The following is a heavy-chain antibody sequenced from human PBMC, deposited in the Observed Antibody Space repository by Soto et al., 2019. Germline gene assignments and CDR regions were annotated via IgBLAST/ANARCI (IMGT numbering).Heavy chain of an antibody. J-gene: IGHJ6*02. CDR1: GYIFVNSG. V-gene: IGHV1-18*01. CDR3: AMVDNYVTPTPQDV. Sequence: QVQLVQSGDEVRKPGSSVKVSCKDSGYIFVNSGIAWVRQAPGQGLEWMGWISPYSGNTHYASKVKGRLTMTTDTSTRTVYRDLGSLTSHETAVYYCAMVDNYVTPTPQDVWGQGNKVTVSS. D-gene: IGHD3-16*01. CDR2: ISPYSGNT.